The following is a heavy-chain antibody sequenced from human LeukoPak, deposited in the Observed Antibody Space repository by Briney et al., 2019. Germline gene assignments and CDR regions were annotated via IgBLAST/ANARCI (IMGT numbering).Heavy chain of an antibody. J-gene: IGHJ4*02. V-gene: IGHV3-66*01. CDR1: GFTVSSNY. D-gene: IGHD5-24*01. CDR3: ARDLAGYNSFDY. Sequence: PGGSLRLSRAASGFTVSSNYMSCVRQAPGKGLEWVSSIYSGGSTHYTDTVKGIFTISRDNPKNTLYLQMNSLRAEDTAVYYCARDLAGYNSFDYWGEGTLVTVSS. CDR2: IYSGGST.